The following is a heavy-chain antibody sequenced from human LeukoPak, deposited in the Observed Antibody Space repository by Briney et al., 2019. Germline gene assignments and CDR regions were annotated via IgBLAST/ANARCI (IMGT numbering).Heavy chain of an antibody. J-gene: IGHJ1*01. Sequence: SETLSLTCTVSGGSISSYYWSWIRQPPGKGLEGIGYIFYSGSTNYNPSLKSRVTISVDTSKNQFSLKLSSVTAADTAVYYCARMGRSSRPFQHWRQGTLVTVSS. CDR1: GGSISSYY. D-gene: IGHD6-13*01. CDR3: ARMGRSSRPFQH. CDR2: IFYSGST. V-gene: IGHV4-59*01.